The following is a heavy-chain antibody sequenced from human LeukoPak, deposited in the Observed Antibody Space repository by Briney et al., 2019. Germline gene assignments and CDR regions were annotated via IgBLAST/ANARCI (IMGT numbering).Heavy chain of an antibody. CDR3: ARRGYSYGYGGFGGVNWFDP. D-gene: IGHD5-18*01. J-gene: IGHJ5*02. CDR2: IYYSGST. CDR1: GGSISSGGYY. V-gene: IGHV4-31*03. Sequence: PSQTLSLTCTVSGGSISSGGYYWSWIRQHPGKGLEWIGYIYYSGSTYYNPSLKSRVTISVDTSKNQFSLKLSSVTPADTAVYYCARRGYSYGYGGFGGVNWFDPWGQGTLVTVSS.